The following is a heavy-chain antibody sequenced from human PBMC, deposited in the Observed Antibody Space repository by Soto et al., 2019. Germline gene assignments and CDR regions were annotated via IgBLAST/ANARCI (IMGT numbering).Heavy chain of an antibody. J-gene: IGHJ4*02. CDR3: AKRSVLRFLEWLSLPNHYFDY. CDR2: ISGSGGST. CDR1: GFTFSSYA. V-gene: IGHV3-23*01. D-gene: IGHD3-3*01. Sequence: GGSLRPSCAASGFTFSSYAMSWVRQAPGKGLEWVSSISGSGGSTYYADSVKGRFTISRDNSKNTLYLQMNSLRAEDTAVYYCAKRSVLRFLEWLSLPNHYFDYWGQGTLVTVSS.